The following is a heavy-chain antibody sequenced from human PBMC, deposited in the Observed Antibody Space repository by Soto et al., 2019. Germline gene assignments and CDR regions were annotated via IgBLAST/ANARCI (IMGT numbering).Heavy chain of an antibody. Sequence: PSETLSLTCAVYGGSFSGYYWSWIRQPPGKGLEWIGEINHSGSTNYNPSLKSRVTISVDTSKNQFSLKLSSVTAADTAVYYCARLWNYYDSSGYYPRDYWGQGTLVTVSS. CDR1: GGSFSGYY. V-gene: IGHV4-34*01. CDR3: ARLWNYYDSSGYYPRDY. D-gene: IGHD3-22*01. J-gene: IGHJ4*02. CDR2: INHSGST.